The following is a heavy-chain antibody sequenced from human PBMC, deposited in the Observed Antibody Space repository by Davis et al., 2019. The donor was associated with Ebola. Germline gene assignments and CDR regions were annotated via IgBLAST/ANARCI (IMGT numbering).Heavy chain of an antibody. CDR2: ISPGNSDT. D-gene: IGHD5-18*01. CDR3: ATMGPHSFGYGLNY. V-gene: IGHV5-51*01. Sequence: GALRLSCKGSGYSFTNYWIGWVRQMPGKGLEWIGIISPGNSDTRYSPSVQGQVTLSADKSISTIYLQWGSLKASDTAMYYCATMGPHSFGYGLNYWGQGTLVTVSS. J-gene: IGHJ4*02. CDR1: GYSFTNYW.